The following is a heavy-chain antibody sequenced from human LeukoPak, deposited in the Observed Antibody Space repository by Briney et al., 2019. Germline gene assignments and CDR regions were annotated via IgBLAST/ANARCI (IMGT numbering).Heavy chain of an antibody. J-gene: IGHJ4*02. CDR3: ARGAWDDILTPFDY. Sequence: SETLSLTCTVSGGSINSYYWSWIRQPPGKGLEWIGYIYYSGSTNYNPSLKSRVTISVDTSKNQFSLKRSSVAAADTAVYYCARGAWDDILTPFDYWGQGTLVTVSS. D-gene: IGHD3-9*01. CDR2: IYYSGST. V-gene: IGHV4-59*01. CDR1: GGSINSYY.